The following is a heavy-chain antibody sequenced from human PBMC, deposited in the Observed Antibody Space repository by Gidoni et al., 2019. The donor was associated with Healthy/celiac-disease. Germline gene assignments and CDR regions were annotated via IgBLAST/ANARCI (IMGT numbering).Heavy chain of an antibody. CDR2: IDTSGST. J-gene: IGHJ5*02. CDR3: AGLAATVGPWFDP. CDR1: GGSISSGSYS. V-gene: IGHV4-61*02. Sequence: QAQLQVSGPGLVKPSKTLSPSCTVSGGSISSGSYSWSWIRQRAVKGLEWIGRIDTSGSTNYNPSLKSRVTISVDTSKNQFSLKLSSVTAADTAVYYCAGLAATVGPWFDPWGQGTLVTVSS. D-gene: IGHD2-15*01.